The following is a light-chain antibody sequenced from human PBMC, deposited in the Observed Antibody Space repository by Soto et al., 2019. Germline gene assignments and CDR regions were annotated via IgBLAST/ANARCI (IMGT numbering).Light chain of an antibody. J-gene: IGKJ1*01. V-gene: IGKV1-39*01. Sequence: DIQLTQSPSLLSASIGDRVTITCRASQSISSYLNWYQQKPGKAPKLLIYAASSLQSGVPSRFSGSGSGTDFTLTISSLQPEDFATYYCQQSYSTLAAFGQGTKVDIK. CDR3: QQSYSTLAA. CDR2: AAS. CDR1: QSISSY.